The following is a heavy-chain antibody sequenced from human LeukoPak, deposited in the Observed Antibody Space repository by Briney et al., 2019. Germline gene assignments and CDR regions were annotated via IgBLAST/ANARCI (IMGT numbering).Heavy chain of an antibody. V-gene: IGHV3-48*01. CDR3: ASRSDYYLGWFDP. CDR1: GIDLSTPR. CDR2: IICSGINN. Sequence: GGSLRLFWAAFGIDLSTPRERRGGQAPRERPELVSHIICSGINNYYAASVKGRFTISRDNAQRSLYLQMNSLGVQDTAVYYCASRSDYYLGWFDPWGQRTLVTVST. J-gene: IGHJ5*02. D-gene: IGHD3-3*01.